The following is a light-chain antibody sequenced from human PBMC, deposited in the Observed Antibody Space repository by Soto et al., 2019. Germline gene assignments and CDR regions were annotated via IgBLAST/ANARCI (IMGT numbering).Light chain of an antibody. CDR2: GAS. Sequence: PVEIDTHSCRASQTVTSSYLAWYQQKTGQAPRLLIYGASSRATRIPDRFRGSGSGTDFTLTISRLEPKDCAGYSCQQYGSSPTFGQRTK. CDR1: QTVTSSY. V-gene: IGKV3-20*01. J-gene: IGKJ2*01. CDR3: QQYGSSPT.